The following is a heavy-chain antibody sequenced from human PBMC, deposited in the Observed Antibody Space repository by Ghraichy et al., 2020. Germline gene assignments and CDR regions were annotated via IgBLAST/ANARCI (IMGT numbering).Heavy chain of an antibody. Sequence: GGSLRLSCAASGFTFSDHYMDWVRQAPGKGLEWVGRTRNKANSYTTEYAASVKGRFTISRDDSKNSLYLQMNSLKTEDTAVYYCARDKGFYAFDIWGQGTMVTVSS. J-gene: IGHJ3*02. V-gene: IGHV3-72*01. CDR1: GFTFSDHY. CDR3: ARDKGFYAFDI. CDR2: TRNKANSYTT.